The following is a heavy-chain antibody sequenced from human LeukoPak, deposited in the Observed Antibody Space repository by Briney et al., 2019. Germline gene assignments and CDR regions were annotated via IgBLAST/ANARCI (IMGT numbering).Heavy chain of an antibody. CDR3: TRSYSGSYYSDC. Sequence: GGSLILSCAASGFTFSSYSMSWVRQAPGQGLEWVSSISSSSSYINYADSVKGRFTISRDNAKNSLYLQMNSLRAEDTAVYYCTRSYSGSYYSDCWGQGTLVTVSS. V-gene: IGHV3-21*06. CDR1: GFTFSSYS. CDR2: ISSSSSYI. J-gene: IGHJ4*02. D-gene: IGHD1-26*01.